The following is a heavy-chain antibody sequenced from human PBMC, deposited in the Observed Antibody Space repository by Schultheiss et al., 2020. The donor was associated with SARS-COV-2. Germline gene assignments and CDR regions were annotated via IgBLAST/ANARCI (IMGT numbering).Heavy chain of an antibody. Sequence: SQTLSLTCTVSGGSISSYYWAWIRQPPGKGLEWIGSIYHSGSTYYNPSLKSRVTISVDTSKNQFSLKLSSVTAADTAVYYCARAQDDFWSGYYGMDVWGQGTTVTVSS. CDR3: ARAQDDFWSGYYGMDV. V-gene: IGHV4-39*07. D-gene: IGHD3-3*01. J-gene: IGHJ6*02. CDR1: GGSISSYY. CDR2: IYHSGST.